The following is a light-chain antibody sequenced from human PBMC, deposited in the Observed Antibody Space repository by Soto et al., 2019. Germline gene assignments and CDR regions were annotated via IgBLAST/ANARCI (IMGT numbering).Light chain of an antibody. CDR3: KQSYSSQWT. CDR1: QSVSSSY. J-gene: IGKJ1*01. V-gene: IGKV3D-20*02. Sequence: KTPDSLSLNPEKRATLSYRASQSVSSSYLAWYQQKPGQAPRLLMYDASKRATGIPARFSGSGSGTDFTLTIGNLHPEDFASYYCKQSYSSQWTFDHAT. CDR2: DAS.